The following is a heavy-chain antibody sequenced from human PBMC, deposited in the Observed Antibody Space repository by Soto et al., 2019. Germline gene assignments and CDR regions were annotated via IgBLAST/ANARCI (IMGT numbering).Heavy chain of an antibody. V-gene: IGHV4-39*01. Sequence: SETLSLTCTVSGGSISSSSYYWGWIRQPPGKGLEWIGSIYYSGSTYYNPSLKSRVTISVDTSKNQFSLKLSSVTAADTAVYYCARGPGSGSYIVYYYYYGMDVWGQGTTVTV. CDR3: ARGPGSGSYIVYYYYYGMDV. CDR2: IYYSGST. D-gene: IGHD3-10*01. CDR1: GGSISSSSYY. J-gene: IGHJ6*02.